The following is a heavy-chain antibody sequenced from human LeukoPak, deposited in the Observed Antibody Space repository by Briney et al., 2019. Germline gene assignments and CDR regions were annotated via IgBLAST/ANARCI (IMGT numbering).Heavy chain of an antibody. J-gene: IGHJ1*01. Sequence: ASVKVSCKASGYTFTSYDINWVRQATGQGLEWMGWMNPNSGNTGYAQKFQGRVTITRDTSISTAYMELSRLRSDDTAVYYCARDDGSGYDYIAEYFQHWGQGTLVTVSS. CDR1: GYTFTSYD. D-gene: IGHD5-12*01. CDR2: MNPNSGNT. CDR3: ARDDGSGYDYIAEYFQH. V-gene: IGHV1-8*03.